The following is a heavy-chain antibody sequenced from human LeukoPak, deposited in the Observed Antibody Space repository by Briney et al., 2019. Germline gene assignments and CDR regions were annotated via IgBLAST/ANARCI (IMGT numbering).Heavy chain of an antibody. V-gene: IGHV1-46*01. CDR1: GYTFTSYG. J-gene: IGHJ5*02. D-gene: IGHD2-15*01. CDR3: ARGVGYCSGGSCYRNNWFDP. CDR2: INPSGGST. Sequence: GASVKVSCKASGYTFTSYGISWVRQAPGQRLEWMGIINPSGGSTSYAQKFQGRVTMTRDTSTSTVYMELSSLRSGDTAVYYCARGVGYCSGGSCYRNNWFDPWGQGTLVTVSS.